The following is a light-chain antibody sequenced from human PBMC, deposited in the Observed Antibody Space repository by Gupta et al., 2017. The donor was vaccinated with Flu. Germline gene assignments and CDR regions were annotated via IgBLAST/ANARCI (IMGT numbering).Light chain of an antibody. J-gene: IGKJ3*01. Sequence: SLSASVGDRVTITCRASQSISRYLNWYQHRPGKAPKLLIYAASSLQSGVPSRFSGSGSGTDFTLTISSLQPEDAATYYCQQSDNTPLFVFGHGTKVDI. CDR2: AAS. CDR3: QQSDNTPLFV. V-gene: IGKV1-39*01. CDR1: QSISRY.